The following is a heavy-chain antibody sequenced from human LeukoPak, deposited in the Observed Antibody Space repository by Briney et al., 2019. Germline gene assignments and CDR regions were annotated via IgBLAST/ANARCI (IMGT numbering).Heavy chain of an antibody. V-gene: IGHV1-69*06. CDR1: GGTFSSYA. J-gene: IGHJ4*02. Sequence: AASVKVSCKASGGTFSSYAISWVRQAPGQGLEWMGGIIPIFGTANYAQKFQGRVTITADKSTSTAYMELSSLRSEDTAVYYCARGPPRGGSLNYWGQGTLVTVSS. CDR3: ARGPPRGGSLNY. CDR2: IIPIFGTA. D-gene: IGHD3-16*01.